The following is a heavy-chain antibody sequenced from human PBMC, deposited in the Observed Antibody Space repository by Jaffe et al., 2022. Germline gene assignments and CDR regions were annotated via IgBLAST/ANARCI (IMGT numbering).Heavy chain of an antibody. V-gene: IGHV4-59*01. CDR2: IYYSGST. J-gene: IGHJ3*02. CDR1: GGSISSYY. D-gene: IGHD3-16*02. CDR3: ARAEEYDYIWGSYRYRSLGAFDI. Sequence: QVQLQESGPGLVKPSETLSLTCTVSGGSISSYYWSWIRQPPGKGLEWIGYIYYSGSTNYNPSLKSRVTISVDTSKNQFSLKLSSVTAADTAVYYCARAEEYDYIWGSYRYRSLGAFDIWGQGTMVTVSS.